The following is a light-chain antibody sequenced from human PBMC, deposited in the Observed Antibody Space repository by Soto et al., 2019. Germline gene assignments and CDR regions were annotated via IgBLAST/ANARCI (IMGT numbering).Light chain of an antibody. V-gene: IGKV3-15*01. Sequence: TQSPATLSLSPGERVTLSCRATQRVSNSLAWYQQKSGQAPRLLIYDASTRATGIPARFSGSGSGTEFTLTISSLQSEDFAVYYCHQYNNWPPWTFGQGTKVDIK. J-gene: IGKJ1*01. CDR2: DAS. CDR1: QRVSNS. CDR3: HQYNNWPPWT.